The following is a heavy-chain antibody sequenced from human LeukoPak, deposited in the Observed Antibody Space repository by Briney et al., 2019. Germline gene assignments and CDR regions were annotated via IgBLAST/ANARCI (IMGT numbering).Heavy chain of an antibody. CDR2: IYYSGST. CDR1: GGSISSGGYY. D-gene: IGHD4-17*01. CDR3: ARAGYGDYWSRVRYFQH. V-gene: IGHV4-31*03. J-gene: IGHJ1*01. Sequence: PSETLSLTCTVSGGSISSGGYYWSWIRQHPGKGLEWIGYIYYSGSTYYNPSLKSRVTISVDTSKNQFSLKLSSVTAADTAVYYCARAGYGDYWSRVRYFQHWGQGTLVTVSS.